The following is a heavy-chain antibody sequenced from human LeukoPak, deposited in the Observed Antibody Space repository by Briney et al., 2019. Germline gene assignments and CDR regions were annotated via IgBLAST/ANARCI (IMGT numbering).Heavy chain of an antibody. CDR2: IYSGSP. CDR3: ASSRYYYGAGSTNWFDP. CDR1: GGSITSDVYY. V-gene: IGHV4-31*03. D-gene: IGHD3-10*01. J-gene: IGHJ5*02. Sequence: SETLSLTCTVSGGSITSDVYYWSWIRQHPGKGLEWIGYIYSGSPSYNPSLKRRVTISVETSMNQFSLSLTSVTAADTAVYYCASSRYYYGAGSTNWFDPWGQGTPVSVSS.